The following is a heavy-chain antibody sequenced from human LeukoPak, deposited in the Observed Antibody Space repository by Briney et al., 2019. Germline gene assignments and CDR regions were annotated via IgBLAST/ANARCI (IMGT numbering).Heavy chain of an antibody. D-gene: IGHD3-16*01. CDR2: MYHSGST. Sequence: KSSETLSLTCTVSGGSISSYYWSWIRQPPGKGLEWVGSMYHSGSTYYNPSLKSRVTISVDTSKNQFSLKLTSVTAADTAVYYCARGLTWFDPWGQGTLVTVSS. V-gene: IGHV4-59*08. J-gene: IGHJ5*02. CDR3: ARGLTWFDP. CDR1: GGSISSYY.